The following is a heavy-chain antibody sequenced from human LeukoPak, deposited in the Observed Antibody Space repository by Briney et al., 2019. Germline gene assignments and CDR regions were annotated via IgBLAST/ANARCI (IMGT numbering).Heavy chain of an antibody. V-gene: IGHV4-59*01. J-gene: IGHJ4*02. CDR3: AGSASGTHAEIGY. CDR1: GGSISSYY. D-gene: IGHD3-10*01. Sequence: PSETLSLTCSVSGGSISSYYWSWIRQPPGKGLEWIGYLYNTESTNYNPSLKSRITISADTSKNQLSLRLESVTAADTAVYYCAGSASGTHAEIGYWGQGTLVTVSS. CDR2: LYNTEST.